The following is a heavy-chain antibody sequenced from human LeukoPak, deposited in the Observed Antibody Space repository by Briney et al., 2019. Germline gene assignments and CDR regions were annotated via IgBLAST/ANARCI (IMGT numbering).Heavy chain of an antibody. CDR1: GFTFSSYG. CDR2: ISYDGSNK. CDR3: AKDHYSSGWYFDY. D-gene: IGHD6-19*01. Sequence: GGSLTLSCAASGFTFSSYGMHWVRRAPGKGLEWVAIISYDGSNKYYADSVKGRFTISRDSSKNTLYLQMNSLRAEDTAVYYCAKDHYSSGWYFDYWGQGTLVTVSS. J-gene: IGHJ4*02. V-gene: IGHV3-30*18.